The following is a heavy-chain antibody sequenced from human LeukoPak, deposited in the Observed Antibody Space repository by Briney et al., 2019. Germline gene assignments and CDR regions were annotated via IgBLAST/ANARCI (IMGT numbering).Heavy chain of an antibody. CDR2: ISAYNGNT. J-gene: IGHJ4*02. Sequence: ASVKVSCKASGYTFTSYGFSWVRQAPGQGLEWMGRISAYNGNTNYAQKLQGRVTMTTDTSTCTAYMELRSLRSDDTAVYYCASDGDIAVDGTVWGQGTLVTVSS. CDR1: GYTFTSYG. V-gene: IGHV1-18*01. D-gene: IGHD6-19*01. CDR3: ASDGDIAVDGTV.